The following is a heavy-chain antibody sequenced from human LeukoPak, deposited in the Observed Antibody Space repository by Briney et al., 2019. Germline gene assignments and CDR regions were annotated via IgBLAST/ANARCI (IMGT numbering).Heavy chain of an antibody. CDR3: ARDYDSSGYNWFDP. V-gene: IGHV7-4-1*02. J-gene: IGHJ5*02. CDR2: INTNTGNP. Sequence: GASVKVSCKASGYTFTSYAMNWVRQAPGQGLEWMGWINTNTGNPTYAQGFTGRFVFSLDTSVSTAYLQISSLKAEDTAVYYCARDYDSSGYNWFDPWGQGTLVTVSS. D-gene: IGHD3-22*01. CDR1: GYTFTSYA.